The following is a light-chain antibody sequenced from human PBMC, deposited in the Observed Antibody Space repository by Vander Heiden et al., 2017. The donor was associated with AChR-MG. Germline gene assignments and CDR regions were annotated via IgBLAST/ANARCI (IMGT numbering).Light chain of an antibody. CDR2: WAS. V-gene: IGKV4-1*01. J-gene: IGKJ4*01. Sequence: DIVMTQSPDSLAVPLGERATINCKSSQSVLYSSNNKNYLAWSQQKPGQPPKLLIYWASTRESGVPDRFSGSGYGTDLTLTISSRQEEDVAVYYCQQNESSLSLTFGGGTKVEIK. CDR1: QSVLYSSNNKNY. CDR3: QQNESSLSLT.